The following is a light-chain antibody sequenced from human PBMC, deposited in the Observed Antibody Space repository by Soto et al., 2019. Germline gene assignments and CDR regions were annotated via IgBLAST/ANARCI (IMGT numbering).Light chain of an antibody. Sequence: EIVLTQSPGTLSLSPGERATLSCRASQTITPTFLAWYQQKPGQAPRLLIYGASSRATDIPDRFSGSGSGTDFTLTISKVEPEDFAVYYCQQFGVSPTFGGGTKVEIK. J-gene: IGKJ4*01. CDR3: QQFGVSPT. CDR1: QTITPTF. CDR2: GAS. V-gene: IGKV3-20*01.